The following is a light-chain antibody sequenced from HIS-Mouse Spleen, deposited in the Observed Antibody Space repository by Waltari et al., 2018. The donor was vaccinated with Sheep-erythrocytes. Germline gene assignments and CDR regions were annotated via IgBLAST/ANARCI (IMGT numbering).Light chain of an antibody. CDR3: QAWDSSTVV. V-gene: IGLV3-1*01. CDR1: NLGDKY. J-gene: IGLJ2*01. Sequence: SYELTQPPSVSVSPGQTASITCSGDNLGDKYACWYHQKPGQSPVLVIYQDSKRPSGLPERFSGSNSGNTANLTISGTQAMDEADYYCQAWDSSTVVFGGGTKLTVL. CDR2: QDS.